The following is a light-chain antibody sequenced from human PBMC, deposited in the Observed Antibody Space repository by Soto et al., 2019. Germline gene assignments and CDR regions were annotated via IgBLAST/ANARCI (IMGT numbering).Light chain of an antibody. J-gene: IGKJ4*01. CDR1: QSISSY. Sequence: DMQMTQSPCTLSASVGDRVTITCRASQSISSYLNRYQQKPGKAPKLLTYAASSLQSGVPSRFSGSGSGTDFTLTISSLQPEDFATYYCQQANSFPLTFGGGTKVDI. V-gene: IGKV1-39*01. CDR3: QQANSFPLT. CDR2: AAS.